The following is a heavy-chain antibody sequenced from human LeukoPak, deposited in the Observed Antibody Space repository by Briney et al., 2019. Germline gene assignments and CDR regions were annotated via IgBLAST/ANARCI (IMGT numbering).Heavy chain of an antibody. J-gene: IGHJ6*02. V-gene: IGHV4-30-4*01. CDR2: IYYSGST. CDR3: ARDSSSYYYYYGMDV. CDR1: GGSISSGDYY. Sequence: SETLSLTCTVSGGSISSGDYYWSWIRQPPGKGLEWIVYIYYSGSTYYNPSLKSRVTVSVDTSKNQFSLKLSSVTAADTAVYYCARDSSSYYYYYGMDVWGQGTTVTVSS. D-gene: IGHD6-6*01.